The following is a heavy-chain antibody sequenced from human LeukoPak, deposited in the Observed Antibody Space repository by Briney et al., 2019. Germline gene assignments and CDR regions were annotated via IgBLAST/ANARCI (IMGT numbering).Heavy chain of an antibody. CDR2: IYYSGST. J-gene: IGHJ4*02. CDR3: AGRGYSYGVLGLCPSFDY. V-gene: IGHV4-39*01. D-gene: IGHD5-18*01. CDR1: GGSISSSSYY. Sequence: KPSETLSLTCTVSGGSISSSSYYWGWIRQPPGKGLEWIGSIYYSGSTYYNPSLKSRVTISVDTSKNQFSLKLSSVTAADTAVYYCAGRGYSYGVLGLCPSFDYWGQGTLVTVSS.